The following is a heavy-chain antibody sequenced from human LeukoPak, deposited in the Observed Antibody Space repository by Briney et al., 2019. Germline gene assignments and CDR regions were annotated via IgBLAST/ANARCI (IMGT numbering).Heavy chain of an antibody. CDR2: TNAANGDT. CDR3: AKIGADYGVDF. D-gene: IGHD4-17*01. V-gene: IGHV1-3*01. Sequence: GASVKVSCKASGYTFTDYTMNWVRQAPGQGLEWMGWTNAANGDTRYSQKFQGRITITRDTSASTVYMHLSSLRSEDTAVYYCAKIGADYGVDFWGQATLVTVSS. CDR1: GYTFTDYT. J-gene: IGHJ4*02.